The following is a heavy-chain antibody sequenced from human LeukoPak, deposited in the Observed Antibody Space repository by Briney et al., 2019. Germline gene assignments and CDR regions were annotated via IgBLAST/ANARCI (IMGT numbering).Heavy chain of an antibody. CDR2: INQSGNT. CDR3: ARHDRSGYDSRGLFDY. Sequence: SETLSLTCAVYGGSFSGYYWSWIRQPPGKGLEWIGEINQSGNTNYNPSLKSRVTISVDTSKNQFSLKLSSVTAADTAVYYCARHDRSGYDSRGLFDYWGQGTLVTVSS. CDR1: GGSFSGYY. J-gene: IGHJ4*02. V-gene: IGHV4-34*01. D-gene: IGHD5-12*01.